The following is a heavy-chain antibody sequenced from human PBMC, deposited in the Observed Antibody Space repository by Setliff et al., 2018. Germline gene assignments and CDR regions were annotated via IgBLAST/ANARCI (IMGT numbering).Heavy chain of an antibody. CDR1: GFTFSSYE. D-gene: IGHD2-8*01. J-gene: IGHJ4*02. CDR2: TYRDGST. Sequence: PGGSLRLSCAASGFTFSSYEMNWVRQAPGKGLEWVSITYRDGSTYYAESVKGRFTLSRDSTKNTLSLQMNSLRVEDTAFYYCGTNSDSMHYIDFWGQGTLVTVSS. V-gene: IGHV3-66*01. CDR3: GTNSDSMHYIDF.